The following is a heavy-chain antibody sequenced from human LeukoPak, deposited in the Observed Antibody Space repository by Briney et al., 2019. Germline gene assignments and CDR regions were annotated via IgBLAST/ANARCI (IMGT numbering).Heavy chain of an antibody. Sequence: ASVKVSCKASGYTFTSYYMHWVRQAPGQGLEWMGIINPSGGSTSYAQKFQGIVTMTRDMSTSTVYMELSSLRSEDTAVYYCARADRADYGDSDYYYMDVWGKGTTVTVSS. CDR2: INPSGGST. CDR3: ARADRADYGDSDYYYMDV. J-gene: IGHJ6*03. CDR1: GYTFTSYY. D-gene: IGHD4-17*01. V-gene: IGHV1-46*01.